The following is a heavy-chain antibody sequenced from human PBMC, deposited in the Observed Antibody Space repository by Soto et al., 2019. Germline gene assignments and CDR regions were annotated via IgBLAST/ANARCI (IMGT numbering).Heavy chain of an antibody. J-gene: IGHJ3*02. V-gene: IGHV1-18*04. CDR2: ISAYNGNT. D-gene: IGHD3-9*01. CDR1: GYTFTSYG. CDR3: ARGRYDILTGYPRAFDI. Sequence: SVKVSCKASGYTFTSYGISWVRQAPGQGLEWMGWISAYNGNTNYAQKLQGRVTMTTDTSTSTAYMELRSLRSDDTAVYYCARGRYDILTGYPRAFDIWGQGTMVTVSS.